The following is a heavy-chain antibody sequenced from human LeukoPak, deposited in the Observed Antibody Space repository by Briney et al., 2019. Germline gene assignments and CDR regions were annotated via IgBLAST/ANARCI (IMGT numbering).Heavy chain of an antibody. J-gene: IGHJ6*03. D-gene: IGHD1-26*01. CDR1: GYTFTSYD. V-gene: IGHV1-8*03. CDR3: ARLVGATNPWDYYYYMDV. Sequence: ASVKVSCKASGYTFTSYDINWVRQATGQGLEWMGWMNPNSGNTGYAQKFQGRVTITRNTSISTAYMELSSLRSEDTAVYYCARLVGATNPWDYYYYMDVWGKGTTVTVSS. CDR2: MNPNSGNT.